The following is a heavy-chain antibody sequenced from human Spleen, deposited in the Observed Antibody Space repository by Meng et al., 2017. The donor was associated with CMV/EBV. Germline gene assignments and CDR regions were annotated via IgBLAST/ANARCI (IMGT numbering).Heavy chain of an antibody. CDR2: ISSSGSIR. CDR3: ARDYGGCPDY. D-gene: IGHD4-17*01. Sequence: GESLKISCAASGFTFTSYGMNWVRQAPGKGLEFVSYISSSGSIRYYADSVKGRFTISRDNAKKSLYLQMSGLRAEDTAVYYCARDYGGCPDYWGQGTLVTVSS. CDR1: GFTFTSYG. V-gene: IGHV3-48*04. J-gene: IGHJ4*02.